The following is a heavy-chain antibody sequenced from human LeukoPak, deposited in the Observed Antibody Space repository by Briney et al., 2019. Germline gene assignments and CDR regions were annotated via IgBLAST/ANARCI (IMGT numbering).Heavy chain of an antibody. V-gene: IGHV4-39*07. D-gene: IGHD6-19*01. J-gene: IGHJ6*03. Sequence: SETLSLTCTVSGGSISSSSYYWGWIRQPPGKGLEWIGSIYYSGSTYYNPSLKSRVTISVDTSKNQFSLKLSSVTAADTAVYYCARTHSSGSIVGYYYYYMDVWGKGTTVTVSS. CDR1: GGSISSSSYY. CDR3: ARTHSSGSIVGYYYYYMDV. CDR2: IYYSGST.